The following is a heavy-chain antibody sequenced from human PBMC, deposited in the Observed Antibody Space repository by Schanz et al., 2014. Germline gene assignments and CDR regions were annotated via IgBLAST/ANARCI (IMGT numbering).Heavy chain of an antibody. D-gene: IGHD5-18*01. CDR3: ASERGYSYGYGAFDI. Sequence: EVQLVESGGGLVQPGGSLRLSCEASGFTFSNYNMNWVRQAPGKGLEWVSYISRSSSTIYYTDSVKGRFTISRDNAKNSVYLQMHSLRAEDTALYYCASERGYSYGYGAFDIWGQGTMVTVSS. J-gene: IGHJ3*02. CDR2: ISRSSSTI. CDR1: GFTFSNYN. V-gene: IGHV3-48*01.